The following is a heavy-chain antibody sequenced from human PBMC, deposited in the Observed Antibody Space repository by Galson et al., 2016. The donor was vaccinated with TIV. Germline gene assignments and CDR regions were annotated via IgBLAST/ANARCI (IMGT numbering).Heavy chain of an antibody. CDR3: ASDRRASGDLDY. J-gene: IGHJ4*02. CDR2: INVGSGDT. Sequence: SVKVSCKASGYIFASHAMHWVRQAPGQRPEWMGWINVGSGDTKYSERLQDRVTITGDTSSNTAYLELIGLRSDDTAMYYCASDRRASGDLDYWGQGTLVTVSS. CDR1: GYIFASHA. V-gene: IGHV1-3*01.